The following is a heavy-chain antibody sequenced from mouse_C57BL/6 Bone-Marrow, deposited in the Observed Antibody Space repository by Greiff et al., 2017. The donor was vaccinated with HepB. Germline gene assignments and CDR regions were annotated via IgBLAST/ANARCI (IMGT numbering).Heavy chain of an antibody. D-gene: IGHD1-1*01. CDR2: IYPGSGST. Sequence: QVQLQQPGAELVKPGASVKMSCKASGYTFTSYWITWVKQRPGQGLEWIGDIYPGSGSTNYNEKFKSKATLTVDTSSSTAYMQLSSLTSEDSAVYYCARGTTVVAKRYAMDYWGQGTSVTVSS. CDR3: ARGTTVVAKRYAMDY. V-gene: IGHV1-55*01. J-gene: IGHJ4*01. CDR1: GYTFTSYW.